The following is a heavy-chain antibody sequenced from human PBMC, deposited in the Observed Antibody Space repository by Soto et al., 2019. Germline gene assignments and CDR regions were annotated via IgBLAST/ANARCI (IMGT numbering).Heavy chain of an antibody. J-gene: IGHJ4*02. CDR1: GFTFTRYS. CDR2: ISSTTNYI. Sequence: LRLSCAASGFTFTRYSMNWVRQAPGKGLEWVSSISSTTNYIYYGDSMKGRFTISRDNAKNSLYLEMNGLRAEDTAVYYCARESEDLTSNFDYWGQGTLVTVSS. V-gene: IGHV3-21*06. CDR3: ARESEDLTSNFDY.